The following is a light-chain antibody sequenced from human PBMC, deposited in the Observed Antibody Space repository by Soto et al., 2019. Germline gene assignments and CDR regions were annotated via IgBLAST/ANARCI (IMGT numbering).Light chain of an antibody. CDR2: DAS. CDR1: QIDSNV. Sequence: DIQMPQSPSTLSASVGDRVTITCRASQIDSNVLAWCQQKPGKAPKLLIYDASNLETGVLSRFSAGGSGRDFTFTISSLQPEDIVKDYCQQYVNLPLTFGQGTRLEIK. V-gene: IGKV1-33*01. CDR3: QQYVNLPLT. J-gene: IGKJ5*01.